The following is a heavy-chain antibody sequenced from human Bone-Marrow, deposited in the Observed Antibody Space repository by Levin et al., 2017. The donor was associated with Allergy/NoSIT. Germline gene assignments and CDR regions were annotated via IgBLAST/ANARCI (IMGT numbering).Heavy chain of an antibody. Sequence: PGESLKISCAASGFTFSSYWMSWVRQAPGKGLEWVANIKQDGSEKYYVDSVKGRFTISRDNAKNSLYLQMNSLRAEDTAVYYCATGGDWLPGNYWGQGTLVTVSS. CDR2: IKQDGSEK. V-gene: IGHV3-7*01. J-gene: IGHJ4*02. CDR3: ATGGDWLPGNY. D-gene: IGHD2-21*02. CDR1: GFTFSSYW.